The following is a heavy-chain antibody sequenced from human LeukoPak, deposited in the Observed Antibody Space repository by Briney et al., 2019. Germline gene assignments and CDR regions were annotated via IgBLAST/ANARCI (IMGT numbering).Heavy chain of an antibody. J-gene: IGHJ4*02. CDR2: IYYSGST. CDR3: ARLSYNWNTGY. Sequence: PSETLSLTCTVSGGSISSSSYYWGWIRQPPGKGLEWIGSIYYSGSTYYSPSLNGRATISVDTSKNQFSLKLTSVTAADTAVYYCARLSYNWNTGYWGQGTLVTVSS. D-gene: IGHD1/OR15-1a*01. CDR1: GGSISSSSYY. V-gene: IGHV4-39*01.